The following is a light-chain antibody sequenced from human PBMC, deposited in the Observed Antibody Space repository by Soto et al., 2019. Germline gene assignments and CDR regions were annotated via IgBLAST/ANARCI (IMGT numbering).Light chain of an antibody. CDR3: QQYGSSIT. Sequence: EIVMTHSPATLSVSPGERATLSCRASQSVSSNLAWYQQKPGQAPRLLIYGASTRATGIPARFSGSGSGTEFTLTISRLEPEDFAVFYCQQYGSSITFGQGTRLEIK. CDR1: QSVSSN. CDR2: GAS. V-gene: IGKV3-15*01. J-gene: IGKJ5*01.